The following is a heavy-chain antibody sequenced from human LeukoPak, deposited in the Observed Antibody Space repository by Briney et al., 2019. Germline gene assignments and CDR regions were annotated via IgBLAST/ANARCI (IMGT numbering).Heavy chain of an antibody. CDR2: IKQDGSEE. J-gene: IGHJ4*02. CDR1: GFTFDNYR. Sequence: GGSLRLSCAASGFTFDNYRMNWVRQAPGKGLEWVANIKQDGSEEYYVHSVKGRFTISRDNAKNSLYLQMNSLRAEDTAVYYCARDVTYYYGSGSYSPFDYWGQGTLVTVSS. CDR3: ARDVTYYYGSGSYSPFDY. V-gene: IGHV3-7*01. D-gene: IGHD3-10*01.